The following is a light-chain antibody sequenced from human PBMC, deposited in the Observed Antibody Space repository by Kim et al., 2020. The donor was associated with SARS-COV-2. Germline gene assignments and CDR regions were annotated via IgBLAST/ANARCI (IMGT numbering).Light chain of an antibody. CDR1: ESISNS. J-gene: IGKJ4*01. V-gene: IGKV3-11*01. CDR3: QQRGNWPLT. CDR2: DTS. Sequence: LSPGEIATLSCRASESISNSLAWYQQKPGQTPRLLIYDTSNRATGIPARFSGSGSGTDFTLTISSLEPEDCAIYYCQQRGNWPLTFGGGTKVDIK.